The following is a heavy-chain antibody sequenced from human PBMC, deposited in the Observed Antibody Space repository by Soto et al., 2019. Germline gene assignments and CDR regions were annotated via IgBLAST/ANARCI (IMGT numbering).Heavy chain of an antibody. CDR3: AGGGVRGVITRTRDYYGMDV. V-gene: IGHV5-51*01. Sequence: GESLKISCKGSGYSFTIYWIGWVRQMPGKGLECMGIIYPGDSDTRYSPSFQGQVTISADKSISTAYLQWSSLKASDTAMYYCAGGGVRGVITRTRDYYGMDVWGQGTTVTVSS. D-gene: IGHD3-10*01. J-gene: IGHJ6*02. CDR1: GYSFTIYW. CDR2: IYPGDSDT.